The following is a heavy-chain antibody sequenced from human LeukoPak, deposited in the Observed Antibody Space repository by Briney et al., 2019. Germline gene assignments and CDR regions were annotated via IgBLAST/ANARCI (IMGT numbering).Heavy chain of an antibody. CDR3: AREYSSGWYYFGY. D-gene: IGHD6-19*01. CDR1: GFTFSSYA. J-gene: IGHJ4*02. CDR2: IDSSSNTI. Sequence: GGSLRLSCATSGFTFSSYAMNWVRQSPGKGLEWISYIDSSSNTIYYADSVKGRFTISRDNAKNSLYLQMNSLRVEDTAVYYCAREYSSGWYYFGYWGQGTLVTVAS. V-gene: IGHV3-48*04.